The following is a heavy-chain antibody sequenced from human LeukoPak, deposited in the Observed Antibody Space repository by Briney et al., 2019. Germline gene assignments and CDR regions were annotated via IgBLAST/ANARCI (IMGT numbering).Heavy chain of an antibody. V-gene: IGHV3-7*01. Sequence: GGSLRLSCAASGFTFSSSWMSWVRQAPEKGLEWVANIKPDGSEEHSVDSVKGRFTISRDNSKNTLYLQMNSLRAEDTAVYYCAKGPSGAYSSSLTGAYYMDVWGKGTTVTVSS. J-gene: IGHJ6*03. CDR2: IKPDGSEE. CDR1: GFTFSSSW. CDR3: AKGPSGAYSSSLTGAYYMDV. D-gene: IGHD6-13*01.